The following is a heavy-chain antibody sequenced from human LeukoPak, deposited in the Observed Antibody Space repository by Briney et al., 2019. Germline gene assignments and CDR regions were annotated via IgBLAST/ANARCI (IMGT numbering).Heavy chain of an antibody. CDR1: GFTFDDHW. V-gene: IGHV3-7*01. CDR3: ARAVDVADY. D-gene: IGHD3-16*01. CDR2: INPDGSVK. Sequence: GGSLRLSCAASGFTFDDHWMSWVRQAPGQGLEWVANINPDGSVKFYADPVKGRFTISRDNANNSVSLQMHNLRADDTALYYCARAVDVADYWGQGTLVTVTS. J-gene: IGHJ4*02.